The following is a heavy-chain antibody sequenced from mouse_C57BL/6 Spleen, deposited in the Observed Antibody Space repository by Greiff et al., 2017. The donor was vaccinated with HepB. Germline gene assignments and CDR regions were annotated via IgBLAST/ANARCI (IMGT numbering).Heavy chain of an antibody. CDR1: GFTFSNYW. D-gene: IGHD4-1*01. CDR2: IRLKSDNYAT. V-gene: IGHV6-3*01. CDR3: STGRYYFDY. Sequence: VKVEESGGGLVQPGGSMKLSCVASGFTFSNYWMNWVRQSPEKGLEWVAQIRLKSDNYATHYAESVKGRFTISRDDSKSSVYLQMNNLRAEDTGIYYCSTGRYYFDYWGQGTTLTVSS. J-gene: IGHJ2*01.